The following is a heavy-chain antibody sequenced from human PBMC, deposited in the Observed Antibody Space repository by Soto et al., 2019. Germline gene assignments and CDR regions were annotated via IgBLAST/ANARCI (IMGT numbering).Heavy chain of an antibody. J-gene: IGHJ6*02. CDR3: ARVTPGNNLYYFSGLDF. CDR2: ISYEGSNT. CDR1: GFTFDIYG. V-gene: IGHV3-30-3*01. Sequence: EGSLRLSCVASGFTFDIYGTHWVRQVAGKGLQWVALISYEGSNTYYADSVRGRFTISRDNSKNTLYLQMNTLRPEDTGVYYCARVTPGNNLYYFSGLDFWGQGTSVTVSS. D-gene: IGHD1-1*01.